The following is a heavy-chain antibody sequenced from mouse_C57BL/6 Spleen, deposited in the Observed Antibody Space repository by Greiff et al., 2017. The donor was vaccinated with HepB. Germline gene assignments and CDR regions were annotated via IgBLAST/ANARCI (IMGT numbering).Heavy chain of an antibody. CDR3: AREGYYGSSYVGY. CDR1: GYAFSSSW. J-gene: IGHJ2*01. V-gene: IGHV1-82*01. Sequence: VKVVESGPELVKPGASVKISCKASGYAFSSSWMNWVKQRPGKGLEWIGRIYPGDGDTNYNGKFKGKATLTADKSSSTAYMQLSSLTSEDSAVYFCAREGYYGSSYVGYWGQGTTLTVSS. CDR2: IYPGDGDT. D-gene: IGHD1-1*01.